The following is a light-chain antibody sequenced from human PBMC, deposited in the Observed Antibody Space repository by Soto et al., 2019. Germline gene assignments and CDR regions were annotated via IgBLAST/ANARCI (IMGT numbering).Light chain of an antibody. CDR1: QSVSSY. V-gene: IGKV3-11*01. J-gene: IGKJ1*01. CDR2: DAS. CDR3: QQRADWPWT. Sequence: EIVLTQSPATLSLSPGERATLSCRASQSVSSYLAWYQQKPGQAPRLLIFDASNRAAGIPVRFSGSGSGTDFTLTINSLAPEDFAIYYCQQRADWPWTFGQGTKVEIK.